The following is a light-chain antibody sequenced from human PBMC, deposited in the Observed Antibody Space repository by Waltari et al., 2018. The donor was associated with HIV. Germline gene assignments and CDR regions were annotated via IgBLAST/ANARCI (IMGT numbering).Light chain of an antibody. CDR1: SSNIGAHFD. J-gene: IGLJ2*01. CDR3: QSFDRSLSSSVV. V-gene: IGLV1-40*01. CDR2: GDT. Sequence: QSVLTQAPSVSGAPGQRVTISCSGGSSNIGAHFDVHWYQQRPGSAPRLLIYGDTHRPSGVPDRFSGSKSGTSASLVITGLQAEDEADYYCQSFDRSLSSSVVFGGGTKLTV.